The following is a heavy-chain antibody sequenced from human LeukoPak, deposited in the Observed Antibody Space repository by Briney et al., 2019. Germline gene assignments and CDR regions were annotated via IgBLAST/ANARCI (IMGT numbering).Heavy chain of an antibody. CDR2: IYYSGST. V-gene: IGHV4-59*01. D-gene: IGHD4-17*01. CDR3: ARARRGAIRGDYDAFDI. J-gene: IGHJ3*02. CDR1: GVSISSYY. Sequence: PSETLSLTCTVSGVSISSYYWSWIRQPPGKGLEWIGYIYYSGSTNYNPSLKSRVTISVDTSKNQFSLKLSSVTAADAAVYYCARARRGAIRGDYDAFDIWGQGTMVTVSS.